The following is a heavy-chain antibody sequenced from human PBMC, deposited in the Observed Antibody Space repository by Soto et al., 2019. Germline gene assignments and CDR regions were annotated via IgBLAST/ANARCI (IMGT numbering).Heavy chain of an antibody. J-gene: IGHJ4*02. CDR3: SRDVVVGAKALNY. CDR1: VFTFSNYW. D-gene: IGHD2-15*01. V-gene: IGHV3-7*01. Sequence: PGWSLRLSCAASVFTFSNYWMTWFRQAPGKGLEWVANIKEDGSEKHYVDSVKGRFTISRDNAKNSLYLQMNSLRVEDTAVYFCSRDVVVGAKALNYWGQGALVTVLL. CDR2: IKEDGSEK.